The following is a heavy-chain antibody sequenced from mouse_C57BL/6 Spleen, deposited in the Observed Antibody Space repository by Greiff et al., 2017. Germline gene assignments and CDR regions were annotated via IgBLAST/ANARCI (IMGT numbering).Heavy chain of an antibody. CDR2: INPSSGYT. J-gene: IGHJ2*01. V-gene: IGHV1-7*01. CDR1: GYTFTSYW. CDR3: TRAKANWDLYFDY. Sequence: QVQLKESGAELAKPGASVKLSCKASGYTFTSYWMHWVKQRPGQGLEWIGYINPSSGYTKYNQKFKDKATLTADKSSSTAYMQLSSLTYEDSAVYYCTRAKANWDLYFDYWGQGTTLTVSS. D-gene: IGHD4-1*01.